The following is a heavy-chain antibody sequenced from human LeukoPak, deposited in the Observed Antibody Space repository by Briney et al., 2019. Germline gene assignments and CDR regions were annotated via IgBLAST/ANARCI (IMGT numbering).Heavy chain of an antibody. J-gene: IGHJ4*02. D-gene: IGHD2-15*01. Sequence: GGSLRLSCAASGFTFSSYWMSWVRQAPGKGLEWVANINQDGSEKYYVDSVKGRFTISRDNAKNSVYLQMNSLRADDTAVYYCAVYCSGGSCFRNWGQGTLVTASS. CDR2: INQDGSEK. CDR1: GFTFSSYW. CDR3: AVYCSGGSCFRN. V-gene: IGHV3-7*05.